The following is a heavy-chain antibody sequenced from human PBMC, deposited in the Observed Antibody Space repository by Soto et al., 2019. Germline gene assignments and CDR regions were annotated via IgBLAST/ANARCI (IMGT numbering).Heavy chain of an antibody. J-gene: IGHJ4*02. CDR2: ISSSWST. CDR1: DGSVSSGSYY. CDR3: ARDSLALFDS. Sequence: PSETLALTWTVSDGSVSSGSYYWTCLLQPPRKVLEWIGSISSSWSTLYNPSLKSRVIISVDTSMNQFSLKLSSVTAADTAVYYCARDSLALFDSWGQGTLVTVSS. V-gene: IGHV4-61*01. D-gene: IGHD5-12*01.